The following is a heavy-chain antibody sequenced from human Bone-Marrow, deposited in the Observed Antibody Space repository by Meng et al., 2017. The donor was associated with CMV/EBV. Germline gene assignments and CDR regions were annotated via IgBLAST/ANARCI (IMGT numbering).Heavy chain of an antibody. Sequence: GIAWVTQMPGRGLECMGFIYPGDSETKYSPSFEGQVVISADRALSTTYLEWDSLKASDTAMYYCATLRREGYYDFWSGYYKSPFDHWGQGTLVTVSS. CDR2: IYPGDSET. D-gene: IGHD3-3*01. V-gene: IGHV5-51*01. CDR3: ATLRREGYYDFWSGYYKSPFDH. J-gene: IGHJ4*02. CDR1: G.